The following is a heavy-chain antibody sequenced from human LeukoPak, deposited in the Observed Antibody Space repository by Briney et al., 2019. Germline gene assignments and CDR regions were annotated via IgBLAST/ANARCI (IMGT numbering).Heavy chain of an antibody. V-gene: IGHV4-59*01. CDR1: GDSISSYY. CDR3: ARDLGRPVAGYFDF. J-gene: IGHJ4*02. CDR2: ISYSGST. D-gene: IGHD6-19*01. Sequence: SETLSLTCIVSGDSISSYYWSWIRQPPGKGLESIGYISYSGSTTYNPSLKSRVTISVDTSKNQFSLKLSSVTAADTAMYYCARDLGRPVAGYFDFWGQGALVTVFS.